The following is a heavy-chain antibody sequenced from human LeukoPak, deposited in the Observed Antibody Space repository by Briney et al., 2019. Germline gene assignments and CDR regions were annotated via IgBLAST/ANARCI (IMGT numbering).Heavy chain of an antibody. V-gene: IGHV1-8*01. CDR3: VRGLYDSSGYYIDY. CDR1: GYTFTSYD. D-gene: IGHD3-22*01. J-gene: IGHJ4*02. CDR2: MNPNSGNT. Sequence: ASVKVSCKASGYTFTSYDINWVRQATGQGLEWMGWMNPNSGNTGYAQKFQGRVTMTRNTSISTAYKELSSLRSEDTAVYYCVRGLYDSSGYYIDYWGQGTLVTVSS.